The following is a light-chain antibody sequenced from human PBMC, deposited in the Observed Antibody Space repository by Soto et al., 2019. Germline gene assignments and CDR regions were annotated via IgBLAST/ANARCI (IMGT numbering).Light chain of an antibody. V-gene: IGLV1-40*01. J-gene: IGLJ3*02. CDR2: GNS. CDR1: SSNIGAGYD. CDR3: QSYDRSLGGWV. Sequence: QSVLTQPPSVSGAPGQRVTISCTGSSSNIGAGYDVHWYQQLPGTAPKFLIYGNSNRPSGVPDRFSGSKSGTSASLAITGVQGGDAAVYYCQSYDRSLGGWVFGGGTKLTVL.